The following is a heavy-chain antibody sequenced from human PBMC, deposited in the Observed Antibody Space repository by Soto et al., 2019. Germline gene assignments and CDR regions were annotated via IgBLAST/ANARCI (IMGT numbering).Heavy chain of an antibody. CDR3: ARTLTAIGYYYYYGMDV. V-gene: IGHV5-51*01. CDR2: IYPGDSDT. D-gene: IGHD2-2*01. CDR1: GYSFTSYW. Sequence: PGESLKISCKGSGYSFTSYWIGWVRQMPGKGLEWMGIIYPGDSDTRYSPSFQGQVTISADKSISTAYLQWSSLKASDTAMYYCARTLTAIGYYYYYGMDVWGQGTTVTVSS. J-gene: IGHJ6*02.